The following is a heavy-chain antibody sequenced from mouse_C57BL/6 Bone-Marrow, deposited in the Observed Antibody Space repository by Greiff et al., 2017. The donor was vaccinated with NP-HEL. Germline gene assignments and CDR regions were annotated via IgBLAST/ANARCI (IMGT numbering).Heavy chain of an antibody. CDR1: GYTFTSYW. Sequence: QVQLQQPGAELVKPGASVKLSCKASGYTFTSYWMHWVKQRPGQGLEWIGMIHPNSGSTNYNEKFKSKATLTVDKSSSTAYMQLSSLTSEDSAVYYCARSPTGYWYFDVWGTGTTVTVSS. J-gene: IGHJ1*03. CDR3: ARSPTGYWYFDV. V-gene: IGHV1-64*01. CDR2: IHPNSGST.